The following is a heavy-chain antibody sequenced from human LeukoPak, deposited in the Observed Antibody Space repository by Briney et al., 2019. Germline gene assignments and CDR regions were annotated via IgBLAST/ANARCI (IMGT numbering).Heavy chain of an antibody. D-gene: IGHD6-25*01. J-gene: IGHJ3*02. Sequence: SQTLSLTCAIPGDSVSSNSAACNWIRHSPSRGLEWLGRTYYMSKWYNDYAVSVKSRITINPDTSKNQFSLQLNSVTPEDTAVYYCARGGLAVPSATFDIWGQGTMVTVSS. CDR1: GDSVSSNSAA. CDR2: TYYMSKWYN. CDR3: ARGGLAVPSATFDI. V-gene: IGHV6-1*01.